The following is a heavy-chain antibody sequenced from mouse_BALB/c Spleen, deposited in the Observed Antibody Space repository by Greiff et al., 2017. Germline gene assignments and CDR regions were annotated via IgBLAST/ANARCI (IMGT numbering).Heavy chain of an antibody. D-gene: IGHD2-2*01. CDR3: ARAGYDALYAMDY. V-gene: IGHV2-9*02. Sequence: QVQLQQSGPGLVAPSQSLSITCTVSGFSLTSYGVHWVRQPPGKGLEWLGVIWAGGSTNYNSALMSRLSISKDNSKSQVFLKMNSLQTDDTAMYYCARAGYDALYAMDYWGQGTSVTVSS. CDR2: IWAGGST. J-gene: IGHJ4*01. CDR1: GFSLTSYG.